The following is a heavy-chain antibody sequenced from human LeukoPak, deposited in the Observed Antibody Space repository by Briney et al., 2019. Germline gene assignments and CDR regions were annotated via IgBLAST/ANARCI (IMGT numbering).Heavy chain of an antibody. D-gene: IGHD2-15*01. CDR1: GGSISSYY. Sequence: SETLSLTCTVSGGSISSYYRSWIRQPAGKGLEWIGRIYTSGSTNYNPSLKSRVTMSVDTSKNQFSLKLSSVTAADTAVYYCARDHCSGGSCYPDYWGQGTLVTVSS. CDR3: ARDHCSGGSCYPDY. V-gene: IGHV4-4*07. J-gene: IGHJ4*02. CDR2: IYTSGST.